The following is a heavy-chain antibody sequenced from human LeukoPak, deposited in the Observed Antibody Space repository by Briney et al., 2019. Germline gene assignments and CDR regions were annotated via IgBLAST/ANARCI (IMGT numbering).Heavy chain of an antibody. J-gene: IGHJ4*02. CDR2: IYSGGST. Sequence: PGGSLRLSCAASGFTVSSNYMGWVRQAPGKGLEWVSVIYSGGSTYYSDSVKGRFTISRDNSENTLYLQMNSLRAEDTAVYYCAGESTRVNWNNRMYWGQGTLVTVSS. CDR3: AGESTRVNWNNRMY. D-gene: IGHD1/OR15-1a*01. V-gene: IGHV3-53*01. CDR1: GFTVSSNY.